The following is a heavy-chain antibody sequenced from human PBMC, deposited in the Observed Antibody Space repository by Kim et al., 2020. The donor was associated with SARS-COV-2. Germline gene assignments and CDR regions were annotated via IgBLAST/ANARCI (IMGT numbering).Heavy chain of an antibody. J-gene: IGHJ6*03. D-gene: IGHD1-1*01. Sequence: SLKSRVTISVDTSKTQFSLKLSSVTAADTAVYYCARELPQQRKGLWYMDVWGKGTTVTVSS. V-gene: IGHV4-30-2*05. CDR3: ARELPQQRKGLWYMDV.